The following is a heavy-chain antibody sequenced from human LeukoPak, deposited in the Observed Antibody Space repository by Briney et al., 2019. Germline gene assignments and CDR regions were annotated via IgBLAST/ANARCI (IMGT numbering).Heavy chain of an antibody. CDR2: INDDGSTT. Sequence: GGSLRLSCAASGFTFSRFWMHWVRQAPGKGLVWVSRINDDGSTTSYADSVKGRFTISRDNAKNTLYLQMNSLRAEDTAVYYCAKGRGSYYYFDYWGQGTLVTVSS. J-gene: IGHJ4*02. CDR1: GFTFSRFW. V-gene: IGHV3-74*01. D-gene: IGHD1-26*01. CDR3: AKGRGSYYYFDY.